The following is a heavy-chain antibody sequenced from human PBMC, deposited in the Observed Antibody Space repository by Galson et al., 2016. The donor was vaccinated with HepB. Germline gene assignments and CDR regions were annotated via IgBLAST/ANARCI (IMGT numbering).Heavy chain of an antibody. V-gene: IGHV3-64*04. CDR1: GFAFNTYA. Sequence: SLRLSCAASGFAFNTYAMNWVRQAPGKGLEFVSTINSDGGTIDYADSVKGRVTISRDNSKNMLYLQMNSLRIEDTAVYYCARVVGRGVYDGRFDYWGQGILVTVSS. CDR2: INSDGGTI. D-gene: IGHD5/OR15-5a*01. CDR3: ARVVGRGVYDGRFDY. J-gene: IGHJ4*02.